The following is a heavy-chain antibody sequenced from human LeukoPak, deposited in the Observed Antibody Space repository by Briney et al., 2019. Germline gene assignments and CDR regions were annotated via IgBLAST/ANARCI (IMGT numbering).Heavy chain of an antibody. D-gene: IGHD2-15*01. J-gene: IGHJ5*02. CDR3: ARQPNIVVVDNWFDP. CDR1: VGSINRSGFY. V-gene: IGHV4-39*07. CDR2: ISYGGSA. Sequence: SDTVSLMCSVSVGSINRSGFYWGWIRQPRGKGLEWIGNISYGGSAYYNPCLKSRVTISVDTSKNQFSLKLSSVTAADTAVYYCARQPNIVVVDNWFDPWGQGTLVAVSS.